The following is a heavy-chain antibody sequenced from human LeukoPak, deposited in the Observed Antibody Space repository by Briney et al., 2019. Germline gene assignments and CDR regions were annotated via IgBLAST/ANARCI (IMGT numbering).Heavy chain of an antibody. J-gene: IGHJ4*02. V-gene: IGHV4-34*01. CDR2: INHSGST. D-gene: IGHD2-15*01. CDR3: ARESKRYSSGPEGY. CDR1: GGSFSGYY. Sequence: PSETLSLTCAVYGGSFSGYYWSWIRQPPGKGLEWIGEINHSGSTNYNPSLKSRVTISVDTSKNQFSLKLSSVTAADTAVYYCARESKRYSSGPEGYWGQGTLVTVSS.